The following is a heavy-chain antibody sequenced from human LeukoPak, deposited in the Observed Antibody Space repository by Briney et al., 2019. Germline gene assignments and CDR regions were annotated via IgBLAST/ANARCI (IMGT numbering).Heavy chain of an antibody. Sequence: GGSLRLSCAASRFTFSNYAMHWVRQAPGKGLEWVAVISYDGSNKYNAGSVKGRFTISRDNSKNTLYLQMNILRAEDTAVYYCAKNRGYCSGGSCYADYWGQGTLVTVSS. CDR1: RFTFSNYA. CDR3: AKNRGYCSGGSCYADY. D-gene: IGHD2-15*01. J-gene: IGHJ4*02. CDR2: ISYDGSNK. V-gene: IGHV3-30-3*02.